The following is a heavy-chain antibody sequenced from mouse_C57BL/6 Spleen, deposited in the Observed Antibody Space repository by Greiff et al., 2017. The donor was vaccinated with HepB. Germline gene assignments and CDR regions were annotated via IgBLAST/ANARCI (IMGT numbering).Heavy chain of an antibody. D-gene: IGHD1-1*01. V-gene: IGHV3-6*01. CDR2: ISYDGSN. CDR1: GYSITSGYY. CDR3: ARGGYGSSYGY. Sequence: EVKLQESGPGLVKPSQSLSLTCSVPGYSITSGYYWNWIRQFPGNKLEWMGYISYDGSNNYNPSLKNRISITRDTSKNQFFLKLNSVTTEDTATYYCARGGYGSSYGYWGQGTTLTVSS. J-gene: IGHJ2*01.